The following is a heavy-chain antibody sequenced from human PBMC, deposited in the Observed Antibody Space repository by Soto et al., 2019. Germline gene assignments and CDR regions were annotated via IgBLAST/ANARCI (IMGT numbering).Heavy chain of an antibody. CDR1: GFIFKMYW. CDR3: TRGPRPISTGTGAY. Sequence: GGSLRLSCAASGFIFKMYWMHWVRQSPGKGLVWISRIYNDGTYSDYADSARGRFTISRDNVNDTLYLQMNNLRAEDSGLYYCTRGPRPISTGTGAYWGQGTQVTVSS. D-gene: IGHD3-10*01. V-gene: IGHV3-74*01. CDR2: IYNDGTYS. J-gene: IGHJ4*02.